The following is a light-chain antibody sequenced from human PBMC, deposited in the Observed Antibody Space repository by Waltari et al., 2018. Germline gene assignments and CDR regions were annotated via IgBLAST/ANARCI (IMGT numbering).Light chain of an antibody. V-gene: IGLV2-23*02. CDR1: SRALGQYNS. J-gene: IGLJ1*01. CDR2: EVP. CDR3: CSDAGSGTYV. Sequence: QSALTQPASVSGSPRQSLTISSTGTSRALGQYNSVSWYQHRPGKVPKVMISEVPKRPSGVSNRFSGSKSGNTASLTISGLQADDEAEYYCCSDAGSGTYVFGTGTKLTV.